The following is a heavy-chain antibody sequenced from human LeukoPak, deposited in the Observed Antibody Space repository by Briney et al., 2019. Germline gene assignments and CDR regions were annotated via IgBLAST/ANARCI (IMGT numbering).Heavy chain of an antibody. V-gene: IGHV3-21*01. D-gene: IGHD6-19*01. CDR1: GFTFSSYS. J-gene: IGHJ5*02. CDR2: ISSSSSYI. Sequence: GGSLRLSCAASGFTFSSYSMNWVRQAPGKGLEWVSSISSSSSYIYYADSVKGRFTISRDNAKNSLYLQMNSLRAEDTAVYYCEQDNGSGWYNWFDPWGQGTLVTVSS. CDR3: EQDNGSGWYNWFDP.